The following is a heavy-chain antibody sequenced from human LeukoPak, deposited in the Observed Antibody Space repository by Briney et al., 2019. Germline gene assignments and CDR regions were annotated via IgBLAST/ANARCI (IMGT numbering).Heavy chain of an antibody. CDR2: IYYSGSSGST. D-gene: IGHD4-17*01. CDR3: ARDYGDYLRGAFYYYYYMDV. Sequence: SETLSLTCTVSGDSISSYYWNWIRQPPGKGLEWIGYIYYSGSSGSTYYCPSLKSRVTLSLDTSKNRFSLKLNSVTAADTAVYYCARDYGDYLRGAFYYYYYMDVWGKGTTVTVSS. CDR1: GDSISSYY. V-gene: IGHV4-59*01. J-gene: IGHJ6*03.